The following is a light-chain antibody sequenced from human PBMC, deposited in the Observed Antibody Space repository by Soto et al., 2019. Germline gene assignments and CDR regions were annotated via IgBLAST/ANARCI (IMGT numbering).Light chain of an antibody. CDR1: QSMSNR. V-gene: IGKV1-39*01. CDR3: QQSYSSPPT. CDR2: AAS. Sequence: EIQRTQSPSSLSASVEARVSITCRAGQSMSNRLNWYQQKPGKAPKLLIFAASSLQSGVPSRFSGSRSGPDFTLTISSLQPEDFATYYCQQSYSSPPTFGQGTKVDIK. J-gene: IGKJ1*01.